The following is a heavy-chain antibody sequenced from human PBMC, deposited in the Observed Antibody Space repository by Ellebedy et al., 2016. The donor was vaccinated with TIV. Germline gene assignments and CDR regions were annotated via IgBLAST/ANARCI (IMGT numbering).Heavy chain of an antibody. V-gene: IGHV3-23*01. D-gene: IGHD4-17*01. CDR3: AKDRDDYGDYVFDY. Sequence: GGSLRLXXAASGFTFTGYVMSWVRQAPGEGLEWVSTISRTGDSTYYADSVKGRFTISRDNSKNTLYLQMGSLKAEDTAVYYCAKDRDDYGDYVFDYWGQGTLVTVSS. J-gene: IGHJ4*02. CDR2: ISRTGDST. CDR1: GFTFTGYV.